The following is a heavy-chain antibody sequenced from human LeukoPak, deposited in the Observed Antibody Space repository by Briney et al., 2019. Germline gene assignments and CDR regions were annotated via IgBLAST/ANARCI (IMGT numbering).Heavy chain of an antibody. CDR3: ASQPPYSSSWYGRGGLGY. CDR2: INPNSGGT. D-gene: IGHD6-13*01. J-gene: IGHJ4*02. V-gene: IGHV1-2*02. CDR1: GYTFTGYY. Sequence: ASVKVSCKASGYTFTGYYMHWVRQAPGQGLEWMGWINPNSGGTNYAQKFQGRVTMTRDTSISTAYMELSRLRSDDTAVYYCASQPPYSSSWYGRGGLGYWGQGTLVTVSS.